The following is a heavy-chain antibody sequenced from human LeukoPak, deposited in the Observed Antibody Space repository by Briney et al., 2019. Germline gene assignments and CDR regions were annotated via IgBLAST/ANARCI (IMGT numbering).Heavy chain of an antibody. J-gene: IGHJ5*02. CDR3: ARDPLYVVLPGWFDP. D-gene: IGHD2/OR15-2a*01. CDR1: GYTFTIYG. Sequence: ASVKVSCKASGYTFTIYGISWVRQAPGQGLEWMGWISAYNGNTNYAQKLQGRVTMTTDTSTSTAYMELRSLRSDDTAVYYCARDPLYVVLPGWFDPWGQGTLVTVSS. CDR2: ISAYNGNT. V-gene: IGHV1-18*01.